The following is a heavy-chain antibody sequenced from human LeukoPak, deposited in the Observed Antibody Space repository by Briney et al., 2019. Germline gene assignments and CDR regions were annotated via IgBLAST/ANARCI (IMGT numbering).Heavy chain of an antibody. D-gene: IGHD3-10*01. CDR2: MNPDSGNT. CDR1: GYTFSTNW. J-gene: IGHJ3*02. V-gene: IGHV1-8*02. CDR3: AREELWFGELLYAFDI. Sequence: GASVRVPCKTSGYTFSTNWLHWVRQATGQGLEWMGWMNPDSGNTGYAQKFQGRVTMTRDTSTSTAYMELSNLRSEDTAVYYCAREELWFGELLYAFDIWGQGTMVTVSS.